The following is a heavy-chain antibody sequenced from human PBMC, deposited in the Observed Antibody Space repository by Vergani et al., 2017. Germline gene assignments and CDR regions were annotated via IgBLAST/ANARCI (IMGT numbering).Heavy chain of an antibody. V-gene: IGHV3-23*04. Sequence: EVQLVESGGGLVQPGGSLRLSCAASGFTFSRHWMHWVRQAPGKGLVWVSAISGSGGSTYYADSVKGRFTISRDNSKNTLYLQMNSLRAEDTAVYYCAKDGQQWLPYYFDYWGQGTLVTVSS. CDR2: ISGSGGST. CDR1: GFTFSRHW. CDR3: AKDGQQWLPYYFDY. J-gene: IGHJ4*02. D-gene: IGHD6-19*01.